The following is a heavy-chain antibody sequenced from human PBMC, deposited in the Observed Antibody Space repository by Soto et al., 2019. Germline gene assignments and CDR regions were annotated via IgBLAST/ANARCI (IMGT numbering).Heavy chain of an antibody. CDR1: GGSISSYY. Sequence: PSETLSLTCTVSGGSISSYYWSWIRQPAGKGLEWIGRIYTSGSTNYNPSLKSRVTMSVDTSKNQFSLRLSSVTAADTAVYYCARDPYYDFWSGSHDAFDIWGQGTMVTVSS. CDR3: ARDPYYDFWSGSHDAFDI. D-gene: IGHD3-3*01. V-gene: IGHV4-4*07. CDR2: IYTSGST. J-gene: IGHJ3*02.